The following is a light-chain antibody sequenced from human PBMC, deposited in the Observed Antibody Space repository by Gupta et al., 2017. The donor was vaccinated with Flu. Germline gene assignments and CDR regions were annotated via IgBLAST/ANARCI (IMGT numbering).Light chain of an antibody. Sequence: RVTISCSGNSSNIENNFIYWYQQLPGTAPSLLIDRDNQRPSGVPDRLSGSKSGTSASLAISGLRSEDEAEYHWATWADSLIGLGFGGGTKLTVL. CDR3: ATWADSLIGLG. CDR1: SSNIENNF. CDR2: RDN. J-gene: IGLJ3*02. V-gene: IGLV1-47*01.